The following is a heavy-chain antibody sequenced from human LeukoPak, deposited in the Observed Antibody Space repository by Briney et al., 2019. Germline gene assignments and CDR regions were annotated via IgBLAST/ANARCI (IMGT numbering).Heavy chain of an antibody. CDR1: GYTLTAYY. J-gene: IGHJ1*01. CDR2: INPNSGGT. D-gene: IGHD5-24*01. V-gene: IGHV1-2*06. Sequence: ASVKVSCKASGYTLTAYYMHWVRQAPGQGLEWIGRINPNSGGTNYAQKFQGRVTMTRDTSISTAYMELSRLRSDDTAVYYCARATGRDGYNWFQYWGQGTLVAVSS. CDR3: ARATGRDGYNWFQY.